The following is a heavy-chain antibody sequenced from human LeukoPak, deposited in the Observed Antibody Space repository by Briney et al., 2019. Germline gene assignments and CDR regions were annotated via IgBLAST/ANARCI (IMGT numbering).Heavy chain of an antibody. Sequence: PGGSLRLSCAASGFTFSTYAMHWVRQAPGKGLEWVSAISGSGGSTYYADSVKGRFTISRDNSKNTLYLQMNSLRAEDTAVYYCAKGVGARWDYYYYMDVWGKGTTVTVSS. V-gene: IGHV3-23*01. CDR1: GFTFSTYA. CDR2: ISGSGGST. CDR3: AKGVGARWDYYYYMDV. D-gene: IGHD1-26*01. J-gene: IGHJ6*03.